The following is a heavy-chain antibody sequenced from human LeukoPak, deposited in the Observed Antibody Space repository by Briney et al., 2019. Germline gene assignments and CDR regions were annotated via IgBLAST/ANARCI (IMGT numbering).Heavy chain of an antibody. Sequence: GGSLRLSCAASGFTFSGSGMHWVRQASGKGLEWVGRIRSKANSYATAYAASVKGRFTISRDDSKNTAYLQMNSLKTEDTAVYYCTTLGIAAAGSDYWGQGTLVTVSS. CDR1: GFTFSGSG. V-gene: IGHV3-73*01. J-gene: IGHJ4*02. D-gene: IGHD6-13*01. CDR3: TTLGIAAAGSDY. CDR2: IRSKANSYAT.